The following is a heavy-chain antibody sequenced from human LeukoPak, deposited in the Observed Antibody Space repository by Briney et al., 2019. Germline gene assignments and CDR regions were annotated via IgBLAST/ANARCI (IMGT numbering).Heavy chain of an antibody. V-gene: IGHV1-69*13. CDR2: IIPIFGTA. Sequence: ASVKVSCKASGYTFTSYDINWVRQATGQGLEWMGGIIPIFGTANYAQKFQGRVAITADESTSTAYMELSSLRSEDTAVYYCARDTIDWGQGNLVTVSS. D-gene: IGHD5-24*01. J-gene: IGHJ4*02. CDR3: ARDTID. CDR1: GYTFTSYD.